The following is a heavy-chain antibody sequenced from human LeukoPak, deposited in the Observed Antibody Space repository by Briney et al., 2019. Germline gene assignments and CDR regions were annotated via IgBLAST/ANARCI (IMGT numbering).Heavy chain of an antibody. D-gene: IGHD3-10*01. Sequence: GGSLRLSCAASGFTFSSYAMHWVRQAPGKGLEWVAVISYDGSNKYYADSVKGRFTISRDNSKNTLYLQMNSLRAEDTAVYYCARDSQLWFGELSFDYWGQGTLVTVSS. CDR3: ARDSQLWFGELSFDY. J-gene: IGHJ4*02. V-gene: IGHV3-30-3*01. CDR1: GFTFSSYA. CDR2: ISYDGSNK.